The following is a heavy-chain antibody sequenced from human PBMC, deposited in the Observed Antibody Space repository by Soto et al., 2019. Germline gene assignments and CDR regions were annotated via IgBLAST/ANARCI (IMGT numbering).Heavy chain of an antibody. D-gene: IGHD5-18*01. CDR2: IYSGGST. CDR3: ARAPRRYSSRHFDY. J-gene: IGHJ4*02. V-gene: IGHV3-66*01. Sequence: EVQLVESGGGLVQPGGSLRLSCAAPGFTVSTNYMSWVRQAPGKGLEWVSVIYSGGSTYYADSVKGRFTISRDNSKNTLYLQMNSLRAEDTAVYYCARAPRRYSSRHFDYWGQGTLVTVSS. CDR1: GFTVSTNY.